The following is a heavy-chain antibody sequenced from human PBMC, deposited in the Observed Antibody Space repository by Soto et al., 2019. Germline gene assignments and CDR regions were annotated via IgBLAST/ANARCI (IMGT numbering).Heavy chain of an antibody. CDR2: IKQDGSEK. V-gene: IGHV3-7*01. CDR1: GFTFSSYC. J-gene: IGHJ3*02. Sequence: GGSLRLSCAASGFTFSSYCMSWVRQAPGKGLEWVANIKQDGSEKYYVDSVKGRFTISRDNAKNSLYLQMNSLRAEDTAVYYCARDSLRAPPEAFDIWGQGTMVTVSS. CDR3: ARDSLRAPPEAFDI.